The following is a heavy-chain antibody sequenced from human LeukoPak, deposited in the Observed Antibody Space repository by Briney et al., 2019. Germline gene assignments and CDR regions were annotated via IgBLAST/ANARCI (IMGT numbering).Heavy chain of an antibody. CDR2: INPSGAGT. Sequence: ASVKVSCKASGFXFSSYYIHWVRQAPGQGLEWMGIINPSGAGTRYAQNFQGRLTMTRDASTSTVYMVLSSLRSEDTAVYFCARGGSSWPDYWGQGTLVTVSS. D-gene: IGHD6-13*01. V-gene: IGHV1-46*01. CDR1: GFXFSSYY. J-gene: IGHJ4*02. CDR3: ARGGSSWPDY.